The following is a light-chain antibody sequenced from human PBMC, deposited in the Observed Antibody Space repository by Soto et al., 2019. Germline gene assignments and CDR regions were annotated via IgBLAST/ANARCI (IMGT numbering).Light chain of an antibody. CDR2: GAS. CDR3: QQYDSSWT. J-gene: IGKJ1*01. V-gene: IGKV3-20*01. CDR1: QSVSSSY. Sequence: EFVLTQSPGTLSLSPGERATLSCRASQSVSSSYLAWYQQKPGQAPRLLIYGASSRATGIPDRFSGSGSGTDFTLTISRLEPEDFAVYYCQQYDSSWTFGQGTKVDIK.